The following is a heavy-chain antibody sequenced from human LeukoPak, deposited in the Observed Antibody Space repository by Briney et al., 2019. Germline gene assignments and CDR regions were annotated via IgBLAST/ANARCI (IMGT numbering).Heavy chain of an antibody. D-gene: IGHD4-17*01. CDR2: IYYSGST. CDR3: ARAMTTVTVFDY. CDR1: GGSISSSDYY. J-gene: IGHJ4*02. V-gene: IGHV4-30-4*01. Sequence: SETLSLTCTVSGGSISSSDYYWSWIRQPPGKGLEWIGYIYYSGSTYYNPSLKSRVTISVDTSKNQFSLKLSSVTAADTAVYYCARAMTTVTVFDYWGQGTLVTVSS.